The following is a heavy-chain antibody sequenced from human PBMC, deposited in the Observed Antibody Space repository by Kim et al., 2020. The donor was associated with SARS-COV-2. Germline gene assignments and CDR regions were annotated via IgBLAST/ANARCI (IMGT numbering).Heavy chain of an antibody. CDR1: GFTFSGYA. V-gene: IGHV3-23*01. CDR3: AKVESNNGSFFDD. CDR2: ISGSGGGT. D-gene: IGHD2-8*01. J-gene: IGHJ4*02. Sequence: GGSLRLSCAASGFTFSGYAMSWVRQAPGKGPEWVSLISGSGGGTYHADSVKGRFAISRDNSKKTLYLQMNSLRAEDTALYYCAKVESNNGSFFDDWGQGTLVSVSS.